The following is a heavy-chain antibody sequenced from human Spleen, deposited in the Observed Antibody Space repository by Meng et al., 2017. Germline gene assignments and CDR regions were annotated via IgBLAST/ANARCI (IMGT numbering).Heavy chain of an antibody. D-gene: IGHD1-26*01. CDR2: IKSNTDGGTA. Sequence: EVHLVELGGDLVKPGGSLRLSCAASGFYLNNAWMSWVRQAPGKGLEWVGRIKSNTDGGTAEYAAPVTGRFTISRDDSKSTLYLQMSGLRIDDTGVYYCTWDDKAVSDYWGQGTLVTVSS. J-gene: IGHJ4*02. V-gene: IGHV3-15*01. CDR3: TWDDKAVSDY. CDR1: GFYLNNAW.